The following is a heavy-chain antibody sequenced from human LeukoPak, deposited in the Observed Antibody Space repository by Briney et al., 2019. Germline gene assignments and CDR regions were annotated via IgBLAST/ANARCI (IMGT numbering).Heavy chain of an antibody. Sequence: GGSLRLSCAASGFTFSSYAMHWVRQAPGKGLEWVAVISYDGGNKYYADSVKGRFTISRDNSKNTLYLQMNSLRAEDTAVYYCARAQVSGSFGYWGQGTLVTVSS. CDR3: ARAQVSGSFGY. V-gene: IGHV3-30-3*01. J-gene: IGHJ4*02. CDR1: GFTFSSYA. D-gene: IGHD1-26*01. CDR2: ISYDGGNK.